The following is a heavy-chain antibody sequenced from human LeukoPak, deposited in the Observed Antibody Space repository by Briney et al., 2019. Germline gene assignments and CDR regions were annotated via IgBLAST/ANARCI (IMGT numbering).Heavy chain of an antibody. CDR1: GFTFSSYA. CDR3: ARPSYGSGRDPYFDY. D-gene: IGHD3-10*01. Sequence: GGSLRLSCAASGFTFSSYAMHWVRQAPGKGLEWVAVISYDGSSKNYADSVKGRFTISRDNSENTLYLQMNSLRAEDTAVYYCARPSYGSGRDPYFDYWGQGTLVTVSS. V-gene: IGHV3-30-3*01. CDR2: ISYDGSSK. J-gene: IGHJ4*02.